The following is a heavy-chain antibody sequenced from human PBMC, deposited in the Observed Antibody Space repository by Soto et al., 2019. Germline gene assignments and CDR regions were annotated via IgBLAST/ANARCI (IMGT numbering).Heavy chain of an antibody. V-gene: IGHV1-18*01. J-gene: IGHJ5*02. CDR1: GYTFTSYG. CDR3: ARDSPPYSSGWYNWFDP. CDR2: ISAYNGNT. D-gene: IGHD6-19*01. Sequence: ASVKVSCKASGYTFTSYGISWVRQAPGQGLEWMGWISAYNGNTNYAQKLQGRVTMTTDTSTSTAYMELRSLRSDDTAVYYCARDSPPYSSGWYNWFDPWGQGTLVTVSS.